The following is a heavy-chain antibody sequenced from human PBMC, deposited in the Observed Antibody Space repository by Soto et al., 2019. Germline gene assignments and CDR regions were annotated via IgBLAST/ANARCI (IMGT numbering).Heavy chain of an antibody. CDR3: ARAHSGYFDY. Sequence: ASVKVSCKASGYTFNTFGITWVRQAPGQGLEWMGCVSGYSGKTNYSRKLQGRITMTTDPSTSTSYMELRSLTSDDTAVYYCARAHSGYFDYWGQGTLVTVSS. D-gene: IGHD1-26*01. V-gene: IGHV1-18*01. CDR2: VSGYSGKT. J-gene: IGHJ4*02. CDR1: GYTFNTFG.